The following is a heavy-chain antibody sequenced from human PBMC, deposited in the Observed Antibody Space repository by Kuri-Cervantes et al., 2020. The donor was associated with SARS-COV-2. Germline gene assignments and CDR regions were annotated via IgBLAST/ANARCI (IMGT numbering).Heavy chain of an antibody. CDR3: ARTPFSSSWTNGGFFDY. V-gene: IGHV3-64D*08. J-gene: IGHJ4*02. CDR1: GFTFSNYA. Sequence: GESLKISCSASGFTFSNYAMHWVREAPGGGLEYVSAISSNGGGTYYADSVKGRFTISRDNSKNTLFLQMSSLRAEDTAVYYCARTPFSSSWTNGGFFDYWGQGTLVTVSS. D-gene: IGHD6-13*01. CDR2: ISSNGGGT.